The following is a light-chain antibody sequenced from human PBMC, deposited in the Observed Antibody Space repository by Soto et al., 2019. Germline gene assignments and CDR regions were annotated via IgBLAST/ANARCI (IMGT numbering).Light chain of an antibody. J-gene: IGKJ1*01. CDR1: QGAGPN. CDR3: QQYNNWPRT. CDR2: GAS. V-gene: IGKV3-15*01. Sequence: EIVMTQSPATLSVSPGERATLSCRARQGAGPNLAWYQQKPGQAPRLLIYGASTRATGIPARFSGSGSGTEFTLTISSLQSEDFAVYYCQQYNNWPRTFGQGTKVEIK.